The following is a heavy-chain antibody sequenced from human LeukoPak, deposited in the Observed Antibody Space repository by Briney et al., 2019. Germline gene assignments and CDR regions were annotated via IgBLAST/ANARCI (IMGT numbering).Heavy chain of an antibody. Sequence: SQTLSLTCTVSGGSISSGSYYWRWIRQPAGKGLEWIVRIYTSGSTNYNPSLKSRVTISVDTSKNQFSLKLSSVTAADAAVYYCARGESVFGYSSSWYRVGSFDYWGQGTLVTVSS. CDR3: ARGESVFGYSSSWYRVGSFDY. D-gene: IGHD6-13*01. V-gene: IGHV4-61*02. J-gene: IGHJ4*02. CDR1: GGSISSGSYY. CDR2: IYTSGST.